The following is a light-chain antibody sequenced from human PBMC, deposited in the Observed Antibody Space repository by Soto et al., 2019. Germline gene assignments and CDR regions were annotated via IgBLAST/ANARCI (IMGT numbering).Light chain of an antibody. CDR3: QQRSDWPPSLT. CDR2: AAS. J-gene: IGKJ4*01. CDR1: QSVSSTY. Sequence: EIVLTQSPGTLSLSPGERATLSCRTSQSVSSTYLAWYQQKPGQAPRLLIYAASNRATGIPARFSGSGSGTDFTLTISSLEPEDSAVYYCQQRSDWPPSLTFGGGTKVDIK. V-gene: IGKV3-11*01.